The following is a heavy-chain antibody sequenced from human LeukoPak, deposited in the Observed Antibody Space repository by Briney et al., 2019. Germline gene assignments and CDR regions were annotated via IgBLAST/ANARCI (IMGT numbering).Heavy chain of an antibody. D-gene: IGHD3-3*01. J-gene: IGHJ3*02. Sequence: ASVKVSCKTSGYTFSAHTHMWVRQAPGQGLEWLGWFNLYTYGIQYAQRFQGRVTMTTDTSTGTAFLEMRNLRSDDTAIYFCAIEAPLGVRGSDAFDIWGQGTKVIVSS. CDR3: AIEAPLGVRGSDAFDI. CDR1: GYTFSAHT. V-gene: IGHV1-18*01. CDR2: FNLYTYGI.